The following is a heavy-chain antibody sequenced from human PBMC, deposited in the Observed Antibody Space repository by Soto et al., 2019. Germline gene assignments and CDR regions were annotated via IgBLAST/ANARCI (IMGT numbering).Heavy chain of an antibody. CDR1: GGAISRSSYY. J-gene: IGHJ6*03. D-gene: IGHD3-10*01. Sequence: SETLSLTCTVSGGAISRSSYYLGRIRHPPGKGLERIGSIYYSGSTYYNHSLKSRVTISVDTSKNQVSLKLRPVHRADTAHYYCARAASGSYNNDYYCYMDGWGKGTTDPGSS. V-gene: IGHV4-39*01. CDR3: ARAASGSYNNDYYCYMDG. CDR2: IYYSGST.